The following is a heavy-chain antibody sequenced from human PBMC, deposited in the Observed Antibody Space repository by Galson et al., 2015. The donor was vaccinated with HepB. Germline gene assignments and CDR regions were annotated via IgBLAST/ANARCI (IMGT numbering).Heavy chain of an antibody. CDR3: ARVGVPYGSGLDY. CDR1: GGTFSSYA. D-gene: IGHD3-10*01. CDR2: SIPIFGTA. Sequence: SVKVSCKASGGTFSSYAISWVRQAPGQGLEWMGGSIPIFGTANYAQKFQGRVTITADESTSTAYMELSSLRSEDTAVYYCARVGVPYGSGLDYWGQGTLVTVSS. V-gene: IGHV1-69*13. J-gene: IGHJ4*02.